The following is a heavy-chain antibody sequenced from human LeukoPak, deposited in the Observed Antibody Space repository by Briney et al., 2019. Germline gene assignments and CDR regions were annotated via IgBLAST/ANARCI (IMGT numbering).Heavy chain of an antibody. CDR1: GYTFTSYY. J-gene: IGHJ5*02. Sequence: ASVKVSCKASGYTFTSYYMHWVRQAPGQGLEWMGIINPSGGSTSYAQKFQGRVTMTRDTSTSTVYMELSSLRSEDTAVYYCARDPSTYCGGDCQPGNNWFDPWGQGTLVTVSS. CDR3: ARDPSTYCGGDCQPGNNWFDP. D-gene: IGHD2-21*01. CDR2: INPSGGST. V-gene: IGHV1-46*01.